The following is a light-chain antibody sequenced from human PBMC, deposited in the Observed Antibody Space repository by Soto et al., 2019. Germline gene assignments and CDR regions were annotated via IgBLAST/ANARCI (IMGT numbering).Light chain of an antibody. CDR2: GAS. CDR1: QSVNSN. J-gene: IGKJ4*01. V-gene: IGKV3-15*01. Sequence: ETVMTQSPATLSVSPGERATLSCRASQSVNSNLAWYQQKPGQGPRLLIYGASTRATGIPATFSGSGSGTEFTLTISSLQSEDFAVYYCQQYNNWPLTFGGGSKVEIK. CDR3: QQYNNWPLT.